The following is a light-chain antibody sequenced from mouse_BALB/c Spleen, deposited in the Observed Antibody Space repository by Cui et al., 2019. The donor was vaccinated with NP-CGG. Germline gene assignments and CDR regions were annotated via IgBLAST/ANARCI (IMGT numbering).Light chain of an antibody. V-gene: IGLV1*01. CDR2: GTN. CDR1: NGAVTTSNY. J-gene: IGLJ1*01. Sequence: AVVNQESALNTSPGETVTLTCRSSNGAVTTSNYANWVQEKPDHLFTGLIGGTNNRAPGVPARFSGSLIGDKAALTITGAQTEDEAIYFCALWYSNHWVFGGGTKLTVL. CDR3: ALWYSNHWV.